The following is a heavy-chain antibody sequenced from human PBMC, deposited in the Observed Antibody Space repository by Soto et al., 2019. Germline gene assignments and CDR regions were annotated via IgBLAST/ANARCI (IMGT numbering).Heavy chain of an antibody. D-gene: IGHD1-1*01. Sequence: GGSLRLSCAASGFTFSSYGMHWVRQAPGKGLEWVAVIWYDGSNKYYADSVKGRFTISRDNSKNTLYLQMNSLRAEDTAVYYCARHQLELGPNYYYGMAVWGQGTTVTVSS. CDR1: GFTFSSYG. CDR3: ARHQLELGPNYYYGMAV. V-gene: IGHV3-33*01. J-gene: IGHJ6*02. CDR2: IWYDGSNK.